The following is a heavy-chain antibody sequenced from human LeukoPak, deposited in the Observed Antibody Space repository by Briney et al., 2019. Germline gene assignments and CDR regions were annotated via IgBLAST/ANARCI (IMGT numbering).Heavy chain of an antibody. CDR2: ISSRSYG. J-gene: IGHJ4*02. V-gene: IGHV3-21*01. D-gene: IGHD2-21*02. CDR3: ARGGGDIPIDS. CDR1: GFTFSTYA. Sequence: GGSLRLSCAASGFTFSTYAMNWVRQAPGKGLEWVASISSRSYGYYADAVKGRFTISRDNARNSLYLQMNSLRAEDTALYYCARGGGDIPIDSWGQGTLVAVSS.